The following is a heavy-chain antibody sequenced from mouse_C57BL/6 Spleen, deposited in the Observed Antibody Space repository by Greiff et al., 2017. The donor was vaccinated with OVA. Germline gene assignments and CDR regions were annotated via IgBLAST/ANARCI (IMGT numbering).Heavy chain of an antibody. V-gene: IGHV1-63*01. Sequence: QVQLQQSGAELVRPGTSVKMSCKASGYTFTNYWIGWAKQRPGHGLEWIGDIYPGGGYTNYNEKFKGQAKLTADKSYSTAYMQFSSLTSEDTAIYYCARGVTRYFDVWGTGTTVTVSS. CDR2: IYPGGGYT. J-gene: IGHJ1*03. CDR3: ARGVTRYFDV. D-gene: IGHD2-13*01. CDR1: GYTFTNYW.